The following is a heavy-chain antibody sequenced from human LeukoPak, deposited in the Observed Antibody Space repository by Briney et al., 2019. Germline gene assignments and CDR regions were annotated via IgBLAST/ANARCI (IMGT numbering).Heavy chain of an antibody. V-gene: IGHV3-7*01. Sequence: GGSLRLSCAASGFTFSSYWMSWVRQAPGKGLEWVANIKQDGSEKYYVDSVKGRFTISRDNAKNSLYLQMNSLRAEDTAVYYCAREAEIWFGETDAFDIWGQGTMVTVSS. J-gene: IGHJ3*02. CDR2: IKQDGSEK. CDR1: GFTFSSYW. D-gene: IGHD3-10*01. CDR3: AREAEIWFGETDAFDI.